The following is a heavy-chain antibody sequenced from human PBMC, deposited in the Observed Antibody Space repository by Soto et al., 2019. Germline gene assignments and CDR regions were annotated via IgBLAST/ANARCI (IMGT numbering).Heavy chain of an antibody. J-gene: IGHJ5*02. CDR2: ISAYNGNT. CDR3: ARVYKRSSSRWFDP. V-gene: IGHV1-18*04. Sequence: ASVKVSCKGSGYTFTSYGISWVRQAPGQGLEWMGWISAYNGNTNYAQKLQGRVTMTTVTSTSTAYMELRSLRSDDTAVYYCARVYKRSSSRWFDPSGQATLVTVSS. CDR1: GYTFTSYG. D-gene: IGHD6-6*01.